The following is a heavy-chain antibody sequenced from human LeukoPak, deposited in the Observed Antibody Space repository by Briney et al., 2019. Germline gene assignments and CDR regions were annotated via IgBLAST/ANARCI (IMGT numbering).Heavy chain of an antibody. CDR2: IYTSGST. Sequence: PSETLSLTCTASGGSFSSYYWSWIRQPAGKGLEWIGRIYTSGSTNYNSSLKSRVTMTTDTSTTTVYMELSSLRSEDTAVYYCARDHGQWVVRISLDYWGQGTLVTVSS. D-gene: IGHD6-19*01. CDR1: GGSFSSYY. V-gene: IGHV4-4*07. J-gene: IGHJ4*02. CDR3: ARDHGQWVVRISLDY.